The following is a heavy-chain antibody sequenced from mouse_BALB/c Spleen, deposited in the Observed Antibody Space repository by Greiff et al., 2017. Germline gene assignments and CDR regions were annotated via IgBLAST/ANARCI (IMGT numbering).Heavy chain of an antibody. CDR1: GFAFSSYD. D-gene: IGHD2-14*01. CDR2: ISSGGGST. J-gene: IGHJ4*01. V-gene: IGHV5-12-1*01. CDR3: ARHGYDGYAMDY. Sequence: EVMLVESGGGLVKPGGSLKLSCAASGFAFSSYDMSWVRQTPEKRLEWVAYISSGGGSTYYPDTVKGRFTISRDNAKNTLYLQMSSLKSEDTAMYYCARHGYDGYAMDYWGQGTSVTVSS.